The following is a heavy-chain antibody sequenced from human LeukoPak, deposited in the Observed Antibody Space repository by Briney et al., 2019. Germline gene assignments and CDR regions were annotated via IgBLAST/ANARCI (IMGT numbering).Heavy chain of an antibody. D-gene: IGHD1-1*01. J-gene: IGHJ4*02. CDR2: IDTAGDT. V-gene: IGHV3-13*01. CDR3: ARAWNGYYFDF. Sequence: SGGSLRLSCAASGFTFSTYDMHWVRHPTGKGLEWVSAIDTAGDTFYPGSVKGRFTISREDAKNSLYLQMNSLRAGDTAVYYCARAWNGYYFDFWGQGTLVTVSS. CDR1: GFTFSTYD.